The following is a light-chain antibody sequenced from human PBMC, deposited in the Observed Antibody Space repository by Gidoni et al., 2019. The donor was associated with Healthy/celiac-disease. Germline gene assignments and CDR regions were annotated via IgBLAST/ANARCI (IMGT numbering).Light chain of an antibody. CDR3: QQRSNWPPENT. Sequence: EIGLTQSPATRSLSPGERATLSCRASQSVSSYLAWYQQKPGKAPRLLIYDASNRATGIPARFSVSGSGTDFTLTLSSLEPEAFAVYSCQQRSNWPPENTFGQXTKLEIK. CDR1: QSVSSY. J-gene: IGKJ2*01. CDR2: DAS. V-gene: IGKV3-11*01.